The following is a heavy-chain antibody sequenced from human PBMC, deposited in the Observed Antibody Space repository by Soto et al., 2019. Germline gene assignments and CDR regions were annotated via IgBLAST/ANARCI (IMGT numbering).Heavy chain of an antibody. J-gene: IGHJ1*01. CDR2: IYYSGST. D-gene: IGHD5-12*01. CDR3: ARHIPGRGYRSGYFQH. Sequence: QLQLQESGPGLVKPSETLSLTCTVSGGSISSSSYYWGWIRQPPGKGLEWIGSIYYSGSTYYNPSLKSRVTISVDTSKNQFSLKLSSVTAADTAVYYCARHIPGRGYRSGYFQHWGQGTLVTVSS. V-gene: IGHV4-39*01. CDR1: GGSISSSSYY.